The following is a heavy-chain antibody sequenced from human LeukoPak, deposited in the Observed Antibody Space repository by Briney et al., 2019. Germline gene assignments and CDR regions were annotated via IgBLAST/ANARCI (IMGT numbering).Heavy chain of an antibody. J-gene: IGHJ3*02. Sequence: ASVKVSCKASGYTFTSYAMHWVRQAPGQRLEWMGWINAGNGNAKYSQKFQGRVTITRDTSASTAYMELSSLRSEDTAVYYCARPMVWGVIFDAFDIWGQGTMVTVSS. CDR1: GYTFTSYA. CDR2: INAGNGNA. CDR3: ARPMVWGVIFDAFDI. V-gene: IGHV1-3*01. D-gene: IGHD3-10*01.